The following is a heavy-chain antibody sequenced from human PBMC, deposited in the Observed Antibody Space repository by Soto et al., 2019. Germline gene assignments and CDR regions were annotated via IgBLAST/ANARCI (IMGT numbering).Heavy chain of an antibody. J-gene: IGHJ6*02. CDR2: ISPDNGNT. Sequence: QVQLVQSGGEVKKPGASVKVSCKASGYTFTIYGINWVRQAPGQGLEWMGWISPDNGNTNYAQKLQGRVTMTTDTSTSTAYMKLRSLSSDDTAVYYWAMALGYSGYAGMDVWGQGTTVTVSS. CDR3: AMALGYSGYAGMDV. CDR1: GYTFTIYG. V-gene: IGHV1-18*01. D-gene: IGHD5-12*01.